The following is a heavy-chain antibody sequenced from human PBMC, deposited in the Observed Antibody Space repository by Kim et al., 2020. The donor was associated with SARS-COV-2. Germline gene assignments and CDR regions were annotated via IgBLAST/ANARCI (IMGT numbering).Heavy chain of an antibody. D-gene: IGHD1-1*01. CDR1: GFTFSKYW. CDR2: ITSDGTWT. Sequence: GGSLRLSCAASGFTFSKYWMHWVRQVPGKGLAWVSLITSDGTWTNNADSVRGRFTISRDNAKNRVDLQMNGLRAEDTAVFYCARERGGGNEDSWGQGTLGTVSS. J-gene: IGHJ4*02. CDR3: ARERGGGNEDS. V-gene: IGHV3-74*01.